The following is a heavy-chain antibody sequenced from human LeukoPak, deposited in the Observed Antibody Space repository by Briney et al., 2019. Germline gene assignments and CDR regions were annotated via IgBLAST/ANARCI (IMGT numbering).Heavy chain of an antibody. V-gene: IGHV1-69*04. Sequence: SVNVSCKASGGTFSSYAISWVRQAPGQGLEWMGRIIPILGIANYVQRFQGRVTITADKSTSTGYMETSRLRSAHTAVYYCARASEMATINYWGQGTLVTVYS. CDR2: IIPILGIA. J-gene: IGHJ4*02. D-gene: IGHD5-12*01. CDR3: ARASEMATINY. CDR1: GGTFSSYA.